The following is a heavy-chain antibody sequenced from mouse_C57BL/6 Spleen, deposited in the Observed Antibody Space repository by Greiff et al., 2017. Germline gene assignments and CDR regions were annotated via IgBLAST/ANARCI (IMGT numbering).Heavy chain of an antibody. CDR2: ISYDGSN. J-gene: IGHJ2*01. V-gene: IGHV3-6*01. Sequence: EVKLMESGPGLVKPSPSLSLSCSVTGYSITSGYYWNWIRQFPGNKLEWMGYISYDGSNNYNPSLKNLISITRYTSKNQCFLKLNSVTTEDTATYYCARENDLYFDYWGQGTTLTVSS. CDR1: GYSITSGYY. CDR3: ARENDLYFDY.